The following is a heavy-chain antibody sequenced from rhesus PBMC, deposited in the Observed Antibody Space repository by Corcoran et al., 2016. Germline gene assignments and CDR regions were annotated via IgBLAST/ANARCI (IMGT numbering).Heavy chain of an antibody. CDR2: INVCSGRT. V-gene: IGHV4-147*01. Sequence: QVQLQESGPGLVKPSETLSLTCAVSGYSISSNYWSWIRQPPGKGLEWIGYINVCSGRTDSNPALRSRVTISTDTSKTQFSLKLSSVAAADTGVYYCASDAYYSGSYYPDYWGQGVLVTVSS. CDR1: GYSISSNY. CDR3: ASDAYYSGSYYPDY. D-gene: IGHD3-16*01. J-gene: IGHJ4*01.